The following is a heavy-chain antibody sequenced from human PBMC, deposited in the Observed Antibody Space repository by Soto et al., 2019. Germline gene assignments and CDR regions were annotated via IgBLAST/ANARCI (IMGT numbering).Heavy chain of an antibody. Sequence: PSETLSLTCAVSGYSISSGYYWGWIRQPPGKGLEWIGSIYHSGSTYYNPSLKSRVTISVDTSKNQFSLKLSSVTAADTAVYYCARTGSEYSSFYYYYGMDVWVQGTTVT. J-gene: IGHJ6*02. CDR2: IYHSGST. CDR3: ARTGSEYSSFYYYYGMDV. CDR1: GYSISSGYY. V-gene: IGHV4-38-2*01. D-gene: IGHD5-18*01.